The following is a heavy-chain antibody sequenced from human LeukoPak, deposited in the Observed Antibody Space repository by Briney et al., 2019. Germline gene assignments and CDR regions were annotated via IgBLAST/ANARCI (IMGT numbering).Heavy chain of an antibody. J-gene: IGHJ6*02. Sequence: SETLSLTCAVYGGSFSGYYWSWIRQPPGKGLEWIGSIYYSGSTYYNPSLKSRVTISVDTSKNQFSLKLSSVTAADTAVYYCARPFVEMATISPYGMDVWGQGTTVTVSS. CDR2: IYYSGST. V-gene: IGHV4-34*01. D-gene: IGHD5-24*01. CDR3: ARPFVEMATISPYGMDV. CDR1: GGSFSGYY.